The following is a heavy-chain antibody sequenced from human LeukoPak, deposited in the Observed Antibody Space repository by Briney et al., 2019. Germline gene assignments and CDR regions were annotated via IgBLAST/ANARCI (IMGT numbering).Heavy chain of an antibody. CDR3: AREQEGAGSYYFDH. V-gene: IGHV3-74*01. Sequence: PGGSLRLSCAASGFTFSSYWMHWVRQAPGKGLVWVSHINSDGSSTSYTDSVKGRFTISRDNAKNTLYLQLNSLRAEDTPVYYCAREQEGAGSYYFDHWGQGTLVTVSS. D-gene: IGHD3-10*01. CDR2: INSDGSST. CDR1: GFTFSSYW. J-gene: IGHJ4*02.